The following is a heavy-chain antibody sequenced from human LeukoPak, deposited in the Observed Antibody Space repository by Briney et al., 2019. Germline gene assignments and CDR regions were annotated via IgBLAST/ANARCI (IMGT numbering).Heavy chain of an antibody. CDR3: ARVPRRCDHWFDP. Sequence: GASVKVSCKASGYTFTSYYMHWVRQAPGQGLEWMGIINPSSGSTSYAQKFQGRVTMTRDTSTSTVYMELSSVTAADTAVYYCARVPRRCDHWFDPWGQGTLVTVSS. D-gene: IGHD2-21*01. J-gene: IGHJ5*02. CDR1: GYTFTSYY. CDR2: INPSSGST. V-gene: IGHV1-46*01.